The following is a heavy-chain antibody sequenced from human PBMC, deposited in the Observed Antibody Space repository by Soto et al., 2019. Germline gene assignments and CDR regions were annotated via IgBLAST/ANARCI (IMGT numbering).Heavy chain of an antibody. J-gene: IGHJ3*02. CDR2: IYQSGST. Sequence: SETLSLTCAVSSGSISSSNWWSWVRQPPGKGLEWIVEIYQSGSTNYNPSLKSRVTISVGKSNNQFSLKLSSVTAAATAVYYCASESTVTTRRRDAFDIWGQGTMVTVSS. V-gene: IGHV4-4*02. D-gene: IGHD4-17*01. CDR3: ASESTVTTRRRDAFDI. CDR1: SGSISSSNW.